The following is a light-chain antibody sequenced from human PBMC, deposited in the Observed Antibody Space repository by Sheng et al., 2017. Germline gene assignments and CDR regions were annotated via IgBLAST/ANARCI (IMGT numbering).Light chain of an antibody. V-gene: IGKV1-12*01. CDR3: QQASTFPFT. CDR1: QGLNSW. J-gene: IGKJ3*01. CDR2: GAT. Sequence: DIHMTQSPSSLSASVGDTVTITCRASQGLNSWLAWYQQMPGKAPKLLIYGATTLQSGVSSRFSGGGSGTHFTLTIRSLQPEDFATYYCQQASTFPFTFGP.